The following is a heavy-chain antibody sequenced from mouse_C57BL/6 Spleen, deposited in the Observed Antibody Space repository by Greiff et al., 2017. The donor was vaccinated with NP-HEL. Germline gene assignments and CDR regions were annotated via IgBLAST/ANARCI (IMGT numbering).Heavy chain of an antibody. CDR2: INPSTGGT. Sequence: EVQLQQSGPELVKPGASVKISCKASGYSFTGYYMNWVKQSPEKSLEWIGEINPSTGGTTYNQKFKAKATLTVDKSSSTAYMQLKSLTSEDSAVDYCARAGNSYDYWGQGTTLTVSS. CDR3: ARAGNSYDY. J-gene: IGHJ2*01. V-gene: IGHV1-42*01. CDR1: GYSFTGYY. D-gene: IGHD1-1*01.